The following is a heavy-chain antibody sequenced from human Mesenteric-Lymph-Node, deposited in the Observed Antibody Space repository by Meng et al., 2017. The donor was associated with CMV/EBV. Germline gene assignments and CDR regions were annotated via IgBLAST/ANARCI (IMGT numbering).Heavy chain of an antibody. J-gene: IGHJ4*02. CDR3: TRDPVVRVAIPRPKFCFGY. CDR1: TFTAYY. D-gene: IGHD2-21*01. Sequence: TFTAYYIHWVRQAPGQVLEWMGWINPNSGGTNYAQKFQGRVTMTRDTSISTAYMELSSLTSDDTAVYYCTRDPVVRVAIPRPKFCFGYWGQGTLVTVSS. CDR2: INPNSGGT. V-gene: IGHV1-2*02.